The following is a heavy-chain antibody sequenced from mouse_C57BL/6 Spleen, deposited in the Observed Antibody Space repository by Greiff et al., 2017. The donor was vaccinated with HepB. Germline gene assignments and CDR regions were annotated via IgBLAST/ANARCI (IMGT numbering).Heavy chain of an antibody. CDR1: GYTFTSYW. J-gene: IGHJ3*01. CDR2: IDPSDSET. CDR3: ARGAQATFAY. D-gene: IGHD3-2*02. V-gene: IGHV1-52*01. Sequence: VKLKQPGAELVRPGSSVKLSCKASGYTFTSYWMHWVKQRPIQGLEWIGNIDPSDSETHYNQKFKDKATLTVDKSSSTAYMQLSSLTSEDSAVYYCARGAQATFAYWGQGTLVTVSA.